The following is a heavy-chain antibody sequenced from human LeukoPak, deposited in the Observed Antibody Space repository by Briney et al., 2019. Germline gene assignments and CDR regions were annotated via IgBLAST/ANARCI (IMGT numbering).Heavy chain of an antibody. D-gene: IGHD3-10*01. CDR3: VRRDYASGFNTFDI. J-gene: IGHJ3*02. Sequence: PSETLSLTCTVSGGSISSYYWSWIRQPPGKGLEWIGYIYYSGSTNYNPSLKSRVTTSVDTSKNQFSLKLSSVTAADTAVYYCVRRDYASGFNTFDIWGQGTMVTVSS. V-gene: IGHV4-59*08. CDR1: GGSISSYY. CDR2: IYYSGST.